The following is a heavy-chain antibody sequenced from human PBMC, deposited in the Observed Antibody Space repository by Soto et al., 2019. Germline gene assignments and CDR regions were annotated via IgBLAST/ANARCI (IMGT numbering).Heavy chain of an antibody. V-gene: IGHV4-4*02. CDR2: IYRTGST. Sequence: SETLSLTCAVSGGSFTSNNWWTWGRQPPGQGLEWIGEIYRTGSTNYDPSLKSRVTISLDKSENQFSLKVTSLTAADTAVYYCASRDPGTSVDYWGQGTLVTGS. CDR3: ASRDPGTSVDY. D-gene: IGHD1-7*01. J-gene: IGHJ4*02. CDR1: GGSFTSNNW.